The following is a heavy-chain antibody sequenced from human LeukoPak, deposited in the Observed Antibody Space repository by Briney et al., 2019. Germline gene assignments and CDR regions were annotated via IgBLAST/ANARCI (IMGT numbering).Heavy chain of an antibody. CDR2: IIPIFGTA. Sequence: SVKVSCKASGGTFSSYAISWVRQAPGQGFEWMGGIIPIFGTANYAQKFQGRVTITTDESTSTAYMELSSLRSEDTAVYYCTRDLRYSSWGFDYWGQGTLVTVSS. J-gene: IGHJ4*02. CDR1: GGTFSSYA. V-gene: IGHV1-69*05. D-gene: IGHD6-13*01. CDR3: TRDLRYSSWGFDY.